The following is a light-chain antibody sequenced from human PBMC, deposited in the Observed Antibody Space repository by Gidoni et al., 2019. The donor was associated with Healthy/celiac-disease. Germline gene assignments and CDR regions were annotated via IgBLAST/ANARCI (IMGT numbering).Light chain of an antibody. CDR3: QQRSNWSIT. CDR2: DAS. V-gene: IGKV3-11*01. CDR1: QGVSSY. Sequence: EIVLTQSPATLSLSPWERATLYCRASQGVSSYLAWYQQKPAQAPLLLIYDASNSATGIPAMFSGSGSWKDFTLTISSLESEDFAVYYCQQRSNWSITFGQGTRLEIK. J-gene: IGKJ5*01.